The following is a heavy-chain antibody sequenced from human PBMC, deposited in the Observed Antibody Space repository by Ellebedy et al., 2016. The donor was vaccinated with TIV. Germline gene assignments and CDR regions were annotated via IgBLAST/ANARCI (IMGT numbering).Heavy chain of an antibody. D-gene: IGHD1-26*01. CDR3: AREGGELLRYAFDI. CDR1: GFTFRTYNTYS. CDR2: IGSRTNII. J-gene: IGHJ3*02. V-gene: IGHV3-48*02. Sequence: GESLKISCAASGFTFRTYNTYSMNWVRQAPGKGLEWVSYIGSRTNIIYYADSVKGRFTISRDNAKNSLYLQMNSLRDEDTAVYYCAREGGELLRYAFDIWGHGTMVTVSS.